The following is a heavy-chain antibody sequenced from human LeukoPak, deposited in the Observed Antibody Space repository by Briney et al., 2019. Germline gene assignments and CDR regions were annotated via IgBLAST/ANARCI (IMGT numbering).Heavy chain of an antibody. J-gene: IGHJ4*02. V-gene: IGHV1-69*05. CDR3: ASIEGTREGTQTD. D-gene: IGHD2-15*01. CDR1: GGTFSSYA. Sequence: GASVKVSCKASGGTFSSYAISWVRQAPGQGLEWMGGIIPIFGTANYAQKFQGRVTITTDESTSTAYMELSSLRSEDTAVYYCASIEGTREGTQTDWGQGTLVTASS. CDR2: IIPIFGTA.